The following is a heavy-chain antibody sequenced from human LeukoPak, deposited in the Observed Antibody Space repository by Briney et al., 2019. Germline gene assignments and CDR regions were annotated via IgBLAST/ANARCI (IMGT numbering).Heavy chain of an antibody. CDR3: ARDRNWGSTPYYFDY. J-gene: IGHJ4*02. Sequence: GGSLRLSCAASGFTFSSYWMSWVRQAPGKGLEWVANIKQDGSEKYYVDSVKGRFTISRDNAKNSLYLQMNSLRAEDTAVYCCARDRNWGSTPYYFDYWGQGTLVTVSS. CDR2: IKQDGSEK. V-gene: IGHV3-7*01. CDR1: GFTFSSYW. D-gene: IGHD7-27*01.